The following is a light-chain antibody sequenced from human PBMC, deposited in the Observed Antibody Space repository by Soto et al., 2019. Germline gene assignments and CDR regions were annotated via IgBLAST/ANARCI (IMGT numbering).Light chain of an antibody. Sequence: QLVLTQSPSASASLGSSVKLTCTLSSGHSSYIIAWHQQQPGKAPRYLMKLEGSGSYHKGSGVPDRFSGSNTGADRYLTISNLQFEDEADYYCETWDFNTRVFGGGTKLTVL. CDR1: SGHSSYI. V-gene: IGLV4-60*02. J-gene: IGLJ2*01. CDR3: ETWDFNTRV. CDR2: LEGSGSY.